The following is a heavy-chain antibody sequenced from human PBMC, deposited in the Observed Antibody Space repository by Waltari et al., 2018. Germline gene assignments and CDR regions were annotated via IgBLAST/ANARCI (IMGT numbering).Heavy chain of an antibody. CDR1: GFSLSTSGMR. J-gene: IGHJ4*02. D-gene: IGHD3-22*01. Sequence: QVTLKESGPALVKPTQTLTLTCTFSGFSLSTSGMRVSWIRQPPGKALEWLARIDWDDDKFYSTSLKTRLTISKDTSKNQVVLTMTNMDPVDTATYYCNVRGPNYYDSSGYYPDYWGQGTLVTVSS. CDR2: IDWDDDK. V-gene: IGHV2-70*04. CDR3: NVRGPNYYDSSGYYPDY.